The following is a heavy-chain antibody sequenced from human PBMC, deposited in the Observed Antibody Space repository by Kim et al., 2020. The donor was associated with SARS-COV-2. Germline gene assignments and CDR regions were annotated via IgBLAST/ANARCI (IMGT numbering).Heavy chain of an antibody. CDR2: IRSKANSYAT. CDR1: GFTFSGSA. V-gene: IGHV3-73*01. D-gene: IGHD3-3*01. CDR3: TSLLLEWLPYYYYGMDV. J-gene: IGHJ6*02. Sequence: GGSLRLSCAASGFTFSGSAMHWVRQASGKGLEWVGRIRSKANSYATAYAASVKGRFTISRDDSKNTAYLQMNSLKTEDTAVYYCTSLLLEWLPYYYYGMDVWGQGATVTVSS.